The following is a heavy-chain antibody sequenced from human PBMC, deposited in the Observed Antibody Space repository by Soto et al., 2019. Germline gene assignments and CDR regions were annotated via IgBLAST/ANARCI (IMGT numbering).Heavy chain of an antibody. CDR3: AIEYCSGGSCYGY. V-gene: IGHV1-69*04. CDR1: GGTFSSYT. Sequence: SVKVSCKASGGTFSSYTISWVRQAPGQGLEWMGRIIPILGIANYAQKFQGRVTITADKSTSTAYMELSSLRSEDTAVYYCAIEYCSGGSCYGYWGQGTLVTVSS. D-gene: IGHD2-15*01. J-gene: IGHJ4*02. CDR2: IIPILGIA.